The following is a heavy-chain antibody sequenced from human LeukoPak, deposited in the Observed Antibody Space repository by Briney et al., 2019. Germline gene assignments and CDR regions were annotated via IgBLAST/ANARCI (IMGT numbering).Heavy chain of an antibody. CDR2: VCSSSSTI. V-gene: IGHV3-48*01. Sequence: PGGSLRLSCAASGFTFSSYSMNWVRQAPGKGLEWVSYVCSSSSTIYYADSVKGRFTISRDNAKNSLYLQMNSLRAEDTAVYYCARVGGSSIAARRSYYYYMDVWGKGTTVTVSS. J-gene: IGHJ6*03. CDR3: ARVGGSSIAARRSYYYYMDV. CDR1: GFTFSSYS. D-gene: IGHD6-6*01.